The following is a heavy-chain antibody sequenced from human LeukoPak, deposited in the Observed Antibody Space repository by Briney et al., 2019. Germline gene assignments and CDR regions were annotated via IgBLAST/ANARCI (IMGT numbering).Heavy chain of an antibody. CDR2: IYYSGST. J-gene: IGHJ4*02. CDR3: ARADTIAARPSLVDY. CDR1: GGSISSSNYY. Sequence: SETLSLTCTVSGGSISSSNYYWGWIRQPPGKGLEWIGSIYYSGSTYYNPSLKSRVTISVDTSKNQFSLKLSSVTAADTAVYYCARADTIAARPSLVDYWGQGTLVTVSS. D-gene: IGHD6-6*01. V-gene: IGHV4-39*07.